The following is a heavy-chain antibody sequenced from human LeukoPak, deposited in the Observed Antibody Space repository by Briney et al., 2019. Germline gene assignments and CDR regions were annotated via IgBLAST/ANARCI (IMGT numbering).Heavy chain of an antibody. CDR2: IYYSGST. J-gene: IGHJ4*02. D-gene: IGHD5-18*01. V-gene: IGHV4-39*07. CDR3: ARQADTAMITGGFYFDY. CDR1: GGSISSSYSY. Sequence: SETLSLTCTVSGGSISSSYSYWGWIRQPPGKRLEWIGNIYYSGSTYYSPSLTSRVTVSVDTSENQFSLKLSSVTAADTAVYYCARQADTAMITGGFYFDYWGQGTLVTVSS.